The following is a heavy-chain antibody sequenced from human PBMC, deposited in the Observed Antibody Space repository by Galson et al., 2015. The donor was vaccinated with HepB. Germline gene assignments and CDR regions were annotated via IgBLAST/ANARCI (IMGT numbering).Heavy chain of an antibody. CDR3: AKGGYYCSGGSCYSGEY. CDR2: IIPIFGTP. CDR1: GGTFSSYT. J-gene: IGHJ4*02. V-gene: IGHV1-69*13. D-gene: IGHD2-15*01. Sequence: SVKASCKASGGTFSSYTFSWVRQAPGQGLEWMGGIIPIFGTPDYAQKFQDRVTITADESTSTAYMELSSLRSEDTAVYYCAKGGYYCSGGSCYSGEYWGQGTLVTVSS.